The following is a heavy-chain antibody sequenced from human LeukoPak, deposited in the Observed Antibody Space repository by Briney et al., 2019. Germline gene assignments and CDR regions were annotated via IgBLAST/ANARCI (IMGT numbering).Heavy chain of an antibody. V-gene: IGHV1-69*13. D-gene: IGHD5-18*01. CDR1: GGTFSSYA. CDR3: ARVGLEKQLWLTGGFDY. J-gene: IGHJ4*02. Sequence: GASVKVSRKASGGTFSSYAISWVRQAPGQGLEWMGGIIPIFGTANYAQKFQGRVTITADESTSTAYMELSSLRSEDTAVYYCARVGLEKQLWLTGGFDYWGQGTLVTVSS. CDR2: IIPIFGTA.